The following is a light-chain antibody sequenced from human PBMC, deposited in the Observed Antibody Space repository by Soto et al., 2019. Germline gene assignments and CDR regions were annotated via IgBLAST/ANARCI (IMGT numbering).Light chain of an antibody. CDR1: QSVSSSY. J-gene: IGKJ2*01. CDR3: HQYGSLYT. CDR2: GAS. Sequence: EIVLTQSPGTLSLSPGERATLSCRASQSVSSSYLAWYQQKPGQAPRLLIYGASSRATGIPDRFSGSGSGTDFTLTSSRLEPEDFAVYYCHQYGSLYTFGKGTKVEIK. V-gene: IGKV3-20*01.